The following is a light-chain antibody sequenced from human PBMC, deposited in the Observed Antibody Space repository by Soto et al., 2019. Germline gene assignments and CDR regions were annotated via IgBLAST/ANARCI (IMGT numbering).Light chain of an antibody. CDR2: DAS. CDR1: QSVSTY. CDR3: QQRSNWPRGT. Sequence: EIVLTQSPATLSLSPGERATLSCRASQSVSTYLAWYQQKPGQAPRLLIYDASSRATGIPARVSGSGSGTDFTLTISSLEPEDFAVYYCQQRSNWPRGTFGQGTKLEIK. V-gene: IGKV3-11*01. J-gene: IGKJ2*02.